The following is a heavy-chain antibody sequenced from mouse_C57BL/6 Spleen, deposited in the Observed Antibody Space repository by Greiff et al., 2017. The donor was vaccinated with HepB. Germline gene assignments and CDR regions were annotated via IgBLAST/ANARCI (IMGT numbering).Heavy chain of an antibody. CDR2: INPSSGYT. CDR3: ARIYDGNYRYAMDY. D-gene: IGHD2-1*01. J-gene: IGHJ4*01. CDR1: GYTFTSYT. V-gene: IGHV1-4*01. Sequence: QVQLQQSGAELARPGASVKMSCKASGYTFTSYTMHWVKQRPGQGLEWIGYINPSSGYTKYNQKFKDKATLTADKSSSTAYMQLSSLTSEDSAVYYCARIYDGNYRYAMDYWGQGTSVTVSS.